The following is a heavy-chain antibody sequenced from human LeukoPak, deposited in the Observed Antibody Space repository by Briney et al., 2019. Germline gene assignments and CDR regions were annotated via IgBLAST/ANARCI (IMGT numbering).Heavy chain of an antibody. CDR2: INHSGST. D-gene: IGHD3-10*01. CDR3: ARGGSGNLTWDYFDY. Sequence: SETLSLTCAVYVGSFRDYYWSWIRQPPGKGLEWIGEINHSGSTNYNPSLKSRVTISVDTSKNQFSLKLSSVTAADTAVYYCARGGSGNLTWDYFDYWGQGTLVTVSS. V-gene: IGHV4-34*01. J-gene: IGHJ4*02. CDR1: VGSFRDYY.